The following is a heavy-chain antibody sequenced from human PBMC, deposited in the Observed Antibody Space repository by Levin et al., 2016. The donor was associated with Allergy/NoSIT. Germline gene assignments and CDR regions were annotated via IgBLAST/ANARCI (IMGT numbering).Heavy chain of an antibody. CDR1: GGSISSSNW. D-gene: IGHD1-26*01. CDR2: IHHSGST. Sequence: SETLSLTCAVSGGSISSSNWWTWVRQPPGKGLEWIGEIHHSGSTNYNPSLKSRVTISVDKSKNDFSLKLTSVTAADTALYFCARIFGSYTWFDPWGQGTLVTVSS. CDR3: ARIFGSYTWFDP. J-gene: IGHJ5*02. V-gene: IGHV4-4*02.